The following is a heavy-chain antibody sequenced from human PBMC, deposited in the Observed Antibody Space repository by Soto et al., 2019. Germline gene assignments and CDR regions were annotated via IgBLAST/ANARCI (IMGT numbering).Heavy chain of an antibody. CDR1: GYTFTSYG. V-gene: IGHV1-18*01. J-gene: IGHJ4*02. D-gene: IGHD6-13*01. Sequence: SVKVSCKASGYTFTSYGINWVRQAPGKGLAWMGWISAYNGNTNYAKKLQGRVTMTTDTSTSTANMELTSLRSDDTAVQYRARDPRPLLYSSSPSPLDYWGQGTLVTVSS. CDR3: ARDPRPLLYSSSPSPLDY. CDR2: ISAYNGNT.